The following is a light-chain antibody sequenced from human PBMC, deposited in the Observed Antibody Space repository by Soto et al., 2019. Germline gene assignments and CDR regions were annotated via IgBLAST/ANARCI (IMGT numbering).Light chain of an antibody. CDR1: SSDVGGYNY. V-gene: IGLV2-11*01. J-gene: IGLJ1*01. Sequence: QSALTQPRSVSGSPGQSVTISCTGTSSDVGGYNYVSWYQQHPGKAPKLMIYDVRKRPSGVPDRLSGSKSDNTASLTISGLQAEDEAAYYCCSYAGRYPYVFGTGTKVTVL. CDR2: DVR. CDR3: CSYAGRYPYV.